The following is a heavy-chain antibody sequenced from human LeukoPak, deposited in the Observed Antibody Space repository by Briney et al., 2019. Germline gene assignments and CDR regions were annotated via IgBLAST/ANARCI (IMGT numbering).Heavy chain of an antibody. V-gene: IGHV1-69*06. CDR1: GGTFSSYA. CDR2: IIPIFGTA. J-gene: IGHJ5*02. D-gene: IGHD6-13*01. Sequence: SVKVSCKASGGTFSSYAISWVRQAPGQGLEWMGGIIPIFGTANYAQKFQGRVTITADKSTSTAYMELSSLRSEDTAVYYCARTGIAAADHWFDPWGQGTLVTVSS. CDR3: ARTGIAAADHWFDP.